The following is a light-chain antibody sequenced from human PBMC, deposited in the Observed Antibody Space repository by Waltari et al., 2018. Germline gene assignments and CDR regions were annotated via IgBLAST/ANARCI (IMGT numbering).Light chain of an antibody. CDR1: DIGSYS. V-gene: IGLV3-21*04. J-gene: IGLJ1*01. Sequence: SYVLSQPPSVSVAPRETARITCGGDDIGSYSVHWYQQKSGQAPGLVISYASDRRPGIPWRFSGSNSGNTATLTITRVEAGDEANYCCQVWHAAIDPGVFGTGTDVTVL. CDR2: YAS. CDR3: QVWHAAIDPGV.